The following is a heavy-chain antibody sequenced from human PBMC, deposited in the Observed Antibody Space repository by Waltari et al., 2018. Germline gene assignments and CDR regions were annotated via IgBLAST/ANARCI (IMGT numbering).Heavy chain of an antibody. D-gene: IGHD5-12*01. CDR1: GGRFSSVG. Sequence: QVQLVQSGPEVKQPGSSVKVSCKSYGGRFSSVGLHWLRQAPGQGLEWMGKIIPMPGITDYEQKFQGRLRITADRSTTTGYMELRSLGTEDTAIYYRARRVSTKGAFEVWGRGTLVTVSP. CDR2: IIPMPGIT. J-gene: IGHJ3*01. V-gene: IGHV1-69*02. CDR3: ARRVSTKGAFEV.